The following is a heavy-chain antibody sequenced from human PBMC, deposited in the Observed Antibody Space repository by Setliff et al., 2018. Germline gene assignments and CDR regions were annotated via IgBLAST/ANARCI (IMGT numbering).Heavy chain of an antibody. CDR3: ARAPPNRYSGSYEYFYMDV. J-gene: IGHJ6*03. CDR2: IYSSGST. Sequence: PSETLSLTCTVSGGSISSYYWSWIRQPPGKGLEWIGYIYSSGSTNYNPSLKSRVTISVDTSKNQFSLKLNSMTAADTAVYYCARAPPNRYSGSYEYFYMDVWGKGTTVTVSS. V-gene: IGHV4-4*08. D-gene: IGHD1-26*01. CDR1: GGSISSYY.